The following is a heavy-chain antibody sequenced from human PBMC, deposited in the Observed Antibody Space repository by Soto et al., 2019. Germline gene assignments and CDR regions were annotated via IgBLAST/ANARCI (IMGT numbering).Heavy chain of an antibody. CDR3: ASPRVYTAMVPDAFDI. CDR1: GFTFSSYW. J-gene: IGHJ3*02. D-gene: IGHD5-18*01. CDR2: IKQDGSEK. V-gene: IGHV3-7*05. Sequence: GGSLRLSCAASGFTFSSYWMSWVRQAPGKGLEWVANIKQDGSEKYYVDSVKGRFTISRDNAKNSLYLQMNSLRAEDTAVYYCASPRVYTAMVPDAFDIWGQGTMVTVSS.